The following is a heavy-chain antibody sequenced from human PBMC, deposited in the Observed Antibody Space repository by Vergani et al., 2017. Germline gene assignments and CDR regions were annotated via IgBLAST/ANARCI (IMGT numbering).Heavy chain of an antibody. V-gene: IGHV3-23*04. CDR2: ISGSGGST. CDR1: GFTFSSYA. D-gene: IGHD2-2*01. J-gene: IGHJ4*02. CDR3: AKGKYWGYCSSTSCYLFDY. Sequence: EVQLVESGGGLVKPGGSLRLSCAASGFTFSSYAMSWVRQAPGKGLEWVSAISGSGGSTYYADSVKGRFTISRDNSKNTLYLQMNSLRAEDTAVYYCAKGKYWGYCSSTSCYLFDYWGQGTLVTVSS.